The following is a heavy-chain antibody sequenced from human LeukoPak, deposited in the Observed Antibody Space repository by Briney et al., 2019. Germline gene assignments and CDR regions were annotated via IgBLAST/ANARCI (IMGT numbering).Heavy chain of an antibody. CDR1: GGSISSGSYY. J-gene: IGHJ6*03. Sequence: SETLSLTCTVSGGSISSGSYYLSWIRQPAGKGLEWIGRIYTSGSTNYYPSLKSRVTLSVDTSKNQFSQKLSSVTAADTAVYYCARAGIAVAGMVYYYYYMEVWGKGTTVTVSS. D-gene: IGHD6-19*01. CDR2: IYTSGST. CDR3: ARAGIAVAGMVYYYYYMEV. V-gene: IGHV4-61*02.